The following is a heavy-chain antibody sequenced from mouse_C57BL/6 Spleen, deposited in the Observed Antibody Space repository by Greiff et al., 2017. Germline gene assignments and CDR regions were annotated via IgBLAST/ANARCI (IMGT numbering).Heavy chain of an antibody. V-gene: IGHV1-50*01. CDR1: GFTFTSYW. J-gene: IGHJ2*01. Sequence: QVQLQQPGAELVKPGASVKLSCKASGFTFTSYWMQWVKQRPGQGLEWIGEIDPSDSYTNYHQKFKGKATLTVDTSSSTAYVQLSSLTSEDAAVYYCARKGTGTVFFDYWGQGTTLTVSS. D-gene: IGHD4-1*01. CDR3: ARKGTGTVFFDY. CDR2: IDPSDSYT.